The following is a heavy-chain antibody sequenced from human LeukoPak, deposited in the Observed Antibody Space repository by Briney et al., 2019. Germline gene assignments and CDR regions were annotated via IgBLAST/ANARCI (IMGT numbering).Heavy chain of an antibody. V-gene: IGHV4-39*01. D-gene: IGHD2-2*02. J-gene: IGHJ3*02. Sequence: SETLSLTCTVSGGSISSSSYYWGWIRQPPGKGLEWIGSIYYSGSTYYNPSLKSRVTISVDTSKNQFSLKLSSVTAADTAVYYCARHGDCSSTSCYRDAFDIWGQGTMVTVSS. CDR2: IYYSGST. CDR1: GGSISSSSYY. CDR3: ARHGDCSSTSCYRDAFDI.